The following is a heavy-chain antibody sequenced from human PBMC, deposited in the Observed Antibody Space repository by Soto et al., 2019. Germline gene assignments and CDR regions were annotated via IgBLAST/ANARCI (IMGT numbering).Heavy chain of an antibody. V-gene: IGHV1-3*01. Sequence: GASVKVSCKASGYTFTSYAMHWVRQAPGQRLEWMGWINAGNGNTKYSQKFQGRVTITRDTSASTAYMELSSLRSEDTAVYYCARTPLHGGPNDAFDIWGQGTMVTVSS. CDR1: GYTFTSYA. J-gene: IGHJ3*02. D-gene: IGHD4-17*01. CDR2: INAGNGNT. CDR3: ARTPLHGGPNDAFDI.